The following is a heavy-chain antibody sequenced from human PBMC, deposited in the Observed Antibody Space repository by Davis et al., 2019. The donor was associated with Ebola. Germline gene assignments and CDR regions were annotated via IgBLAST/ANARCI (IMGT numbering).Heavy chain of an antibody. V-gene: IGHV4-4*02. J-gene: IGHJ6*02. CDR3: ATSGRRYYALHV. D-gene: IGHD2-8*02. CDR1: GAFSSGNW. CDR2: IYQTGTT. Sequence: MPSETLSLTCTVSGAFSSGNWWIWVRHPPGKGLEWIGEIYQTGTTNYNPSLKSRAIISVDTSRNQFSLMLTSATAADTAVYYCATSGRRYYALHVWGQGTTVTVSS.